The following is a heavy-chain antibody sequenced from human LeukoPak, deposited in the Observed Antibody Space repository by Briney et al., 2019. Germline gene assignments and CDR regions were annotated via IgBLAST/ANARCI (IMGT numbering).Heavy chain of an antibody. D-gene: IGHD4-11*01. CDR3: ARFNDSTVDAPYGMDV. Sequence: SETLSLTCTVSGGSISSSSYYWGWIRQPPGKGLEWIGSIYYSGSTYNNPSLKSRVTISVDTSKNRFSLKLSSVTAADTAVYYCARFNDSTVDAPYGMDVWGQGTTVTVSS. CDR1: GGSISSSSYY. CDR2: IYYSGST. V-gene: IGHV4-39*01. J-gene: IGHJ6*02.